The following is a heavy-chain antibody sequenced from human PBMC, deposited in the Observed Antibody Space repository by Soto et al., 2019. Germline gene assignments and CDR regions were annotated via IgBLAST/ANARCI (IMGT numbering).Heavy chain of an antibody. Sequence: ASVTVSCKASGYSFTDYHIHWVRQAPGQGLEWLGRINPKSGGTSTAQKFQGWVTMTTDTSISTASMELTRLTSDDTAIYYCARGDSTDCSNGVCSFFYNHDMDVWGQGTTVT. J-gene: IGHJ6*02. D-gene: IGHD2-8*01. CDR3: ARGDSTDCSNGVCSFFYNHDMDV. CDR2: INPKSGGT. V-gene: IGHV1-2*04. CDR1: GYSFTDYH.